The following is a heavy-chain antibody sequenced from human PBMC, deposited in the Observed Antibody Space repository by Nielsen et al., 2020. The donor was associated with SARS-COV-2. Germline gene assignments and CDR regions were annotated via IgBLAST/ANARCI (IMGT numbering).Heavy chain of an antibody. CDR1: GGTFTSYS. J-gene: IGHJ4*02. D-gene: IGHD2/OR15-2a*01. CDR2: IIPTLGIR. Sequence: SVKVSCKASGGTFTSYSISWVRQAPGQGLEWMGRIIPTLGIRNYAQNFQGRVTITADKSTGTAYLELSSLRSDDTAMYYCSRESNIGAPGNWGQGTLFPVSS. V-gene: IGHV1-69*04. CDR3: SRESNIGAPGN.